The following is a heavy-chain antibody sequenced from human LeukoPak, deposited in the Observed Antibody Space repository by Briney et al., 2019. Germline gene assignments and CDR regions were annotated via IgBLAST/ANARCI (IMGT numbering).Heavy chain of an antibody. V-gene: IGHV3-30*04. Sequence: PGGSLRLSCAASEFTFSDFALRWVRQAPGKGLEWVAVISYDASSEHYADSVKGRFTISRDNSKNTLYLQMNSLRVEDTAVYYCARDRFRSGSYLDSWGQGSLVTVSS. CDR2: ISYDASSE. D-gene: IGHD3-10*01. CDR3: ARDRFRSGSYLDS. J-gene: IGHJ4*02. CDR1: EFTFSDFA.